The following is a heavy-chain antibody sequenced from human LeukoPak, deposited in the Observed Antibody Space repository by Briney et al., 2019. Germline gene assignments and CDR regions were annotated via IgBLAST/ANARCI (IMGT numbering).Heavy chain of an antibody. Sequence: SETLSLTCAVYGGSFSGYHWSWIRQPPGKGLEWIGEINHSGSTNYNPSLKSRVTISVDTSKNQFSLKLSSVTAADTAVYYCARGPGIAVVWGQGTLVTVSS. CDR3: ARGPGIAVV. CDR2: INHSGST. D-gene: IGHD6-19*01. V-gene: IGHV4-34*01. J-gene: IGHJ4*02. CDR1: GGSFSGYH.